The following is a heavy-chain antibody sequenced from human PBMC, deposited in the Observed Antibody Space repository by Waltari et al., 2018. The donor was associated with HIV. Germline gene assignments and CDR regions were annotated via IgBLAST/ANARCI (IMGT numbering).Heavy chain of an antibody. J-gene: IGHJ4*02. CDR3: ARGSSGWYFDY. D-gene: IGHD6-19*01. V-gene: IGHV4-34*01. CDR2: INHSGST. CDR1: GGSFRGYY. Sequence: QVQLQQWGAGLLKPSETLSLTCAVYGGSFRGYYWSWIRQPPGKGLEWIGEINHSGSTNYNPSLKSRVTISVDTSKNQFSLKLSSVTAADTAVYYCARGSSGWYFDYWGQGTLVTVSS.